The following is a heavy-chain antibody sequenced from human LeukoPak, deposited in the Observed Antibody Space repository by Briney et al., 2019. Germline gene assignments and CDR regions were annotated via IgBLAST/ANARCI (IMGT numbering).Heavy chain of an antibody. Sequence: SETLSLTCTVSGDSISSRNYYWGWIRQPPEKGLEWIGSIYYSGNTYYNPSLKSRVTISVDASKNQFSLKLSSVTAADTAVYYCARGGYNWNYGGWYFDLWGRGTLVTVSS. CDR1: GDSISSRNYY. D-gene: IGHD1-7*01. CDR2: IYYSGNT. J-gene: IGHJ2*01. V-gene: IGHV4-39*07. CDR3: ARGGYNWNYGGWYFDL.